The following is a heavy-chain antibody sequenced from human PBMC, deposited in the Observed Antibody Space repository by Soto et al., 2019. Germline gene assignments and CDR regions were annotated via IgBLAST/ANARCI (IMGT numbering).Heavy chain of an antibody. CDR3: ARPAPLYSSSWPYSPDY. J-gene: IGHJ4*02. Sequence: QVQLVQSGAEVKKPGSSVKVSCTASGGTFSSYAMSWVRQAPGQGFEWMGGIIPIFGTPNYAQKFQDRVTITADESTTTIYMELSSLRSDDTAFYYCARPAPLYSSSWPYSPDYWGQGTLVTVSS. V-gene: IGHV1-69*01. CDR1: GGTFSSYA. D-gene: IGHD6-13*01. CDR2: IIPIFGTP.